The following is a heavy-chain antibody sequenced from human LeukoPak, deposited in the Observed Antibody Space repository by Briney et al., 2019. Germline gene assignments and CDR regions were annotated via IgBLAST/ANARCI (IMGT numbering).Heavy chain of an antibody. Sequence: GGSLRLSCAASGFTFRNYWMSRVRQAPGTGLEWVANIKQDGSDRNYVTSVRGRFTISRDNAKSSLFLQMNSLRAEDTAVYYCVRNLAVAGTCFDSWGQGTLVTVSS. CDR3: VRNLAVAGTCFDS. V-gene: IGHV3-7*03. D-gene: IGHD6-19*01. CDR1: GFTFRNYW. CDR2: IKQDGSDR. J-gene: IGHJ4*02.